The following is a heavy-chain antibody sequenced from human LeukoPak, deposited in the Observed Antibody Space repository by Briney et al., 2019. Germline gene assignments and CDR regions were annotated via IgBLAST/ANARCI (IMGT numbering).Heavy chain of an antibody. Sequence: SVKVSCKASGGTFISYAISWVRQAPGQGLEWMGRIIPIFGTANYAQKFQGRVTITTDESTSTAYMDLSSLRSEDTAVYYCARGKRITIFGAPSFDVWGKGTTVTVSS. CDR2: IIPIFGTA. CDR3: ARGKRITIFGAPSFDV. J-gene: IGHJ6*04. D-gene: IGHD3-3*01. V-gene: IGHV1-69*05. CDR1: GGTFISYA.